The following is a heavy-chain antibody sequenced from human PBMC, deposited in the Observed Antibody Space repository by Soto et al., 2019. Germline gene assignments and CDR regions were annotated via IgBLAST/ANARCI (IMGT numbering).Heavy chain of an antibody. D-gene: IGHD3-10*01. CDR1: GFSLSTSGVG. V-gene: IGHV2-5*02. Sequence: QITLKEYGPTLVKPTQTLTLTCTFSGFSLSTSGVGVGWVRQPPRKTLEWLTLIYWDDNKRYSPSLKCSLTNAKGTPNNHVVFTIANMDLVEKATNYCARTYDYGQNGFKPWGQGTLVTVS. CDR3: ARTYDYGQNGFKP. J-gene: IGHJ5*02. CDR2: IYWDDNK.